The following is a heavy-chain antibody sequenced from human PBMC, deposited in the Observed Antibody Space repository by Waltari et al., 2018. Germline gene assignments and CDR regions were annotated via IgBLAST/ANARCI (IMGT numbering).Heavy chain of an antibody. J-gene: IGHJ6*02. D-gene: IGHD3-22*01. CDR1: GGSINTGGHY. CDR2: IFYLGGHT. Sequence: QLQLQESGPGLVKPSETLSLTCTVSGGSINTGGHYWVWIRQAPWKGLELIGSIFYLGGHTVSAPSLKSRVSFSVDTSKNHFSLSLRSATAADTAVYFCARRSDYFDGSLDFGMDVWGQGTTVTVSS. CDR3: ARRSDYFDGSLDFGMDV. V-gene: IGHV4-39*02.